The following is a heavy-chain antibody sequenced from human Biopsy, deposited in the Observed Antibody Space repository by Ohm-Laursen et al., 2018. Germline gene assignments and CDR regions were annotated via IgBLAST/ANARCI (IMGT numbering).Heavy chain of an antibody. J-gene: IGHJ4*02. CDR2: ISNDGDIK. CDR1: GFTFSSYG. CDR3: AKDRFPYTSGYSSVFEY. D-gene: IGHD3-22*01. V-gene: IGHV3-30*18. Sequence: SLRLSCAASGFTFSSYGMHWVRQAPGKGLEWVSLISNDGDIKYSADSMEGRFTISRDNSRNTLFLQMNSLKAEDTAVYYCAKDRFPYTSGYSSVFEYWGQGILVSVSS.